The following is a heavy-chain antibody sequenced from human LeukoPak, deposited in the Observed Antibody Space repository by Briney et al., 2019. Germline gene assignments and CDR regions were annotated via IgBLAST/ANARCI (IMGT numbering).Heavy chain of an antibody. Sequence: PGGSLRLSCAASGFTVSSNHMSWVRQAPGKGLEWVSVIYSGGGTYYADSVKGRLTISRDNSKNTLYLQMNSLRAEDTAVYYCARILGYCSGSSCSDAFDIWGQGTMVTVSS. D-gene: IGHD2-15*01. CDR2: IYSGGGT. J-gene: IGHJ3*02. CDR1: GFTVSSNH. CDR3: ARILGYCSGSSCSDAFDI. V-gene: IGHV3-53*01.